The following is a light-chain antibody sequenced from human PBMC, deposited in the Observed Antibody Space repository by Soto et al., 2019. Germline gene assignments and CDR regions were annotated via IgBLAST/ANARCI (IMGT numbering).Light chain of an antibody. V-gene: IGKV3-11*01. J-gene: IGKJ5*01. CDR3: QQRGNWPQIP. Sequence: EIVLTQSPGTLYLSPGERAPLSCRARQSVSSNSLGWYQQNAGQAPRPLMYGASNRATAIPARFSGSGSGTDFTLTISNLEPEDFAIYYCQQRGNWPQIPFGQGTRLEI. CDR1: QSVSSN. CDR2: GAS.